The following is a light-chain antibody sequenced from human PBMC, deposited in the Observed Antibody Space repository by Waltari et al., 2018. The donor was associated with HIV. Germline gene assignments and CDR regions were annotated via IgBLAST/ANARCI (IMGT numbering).Light chain of an antibody. CDR1: SSDVGRYNL. CDR3: CSYAGSPTFVI. CDR2: EVT. J-gene: IGLJ2*01. Sequence: QSALTQPASVSGSPGQSITISCNGTSSDVGRYNLVSWYAHPPGKAPKLIIYEVTKRPSGVSNRFSGSKSGNTASLTISGLQAEDEADYYCCSYAGSPTFVIFGGGTKLTVL. V-gene: IGLV2-23*02.